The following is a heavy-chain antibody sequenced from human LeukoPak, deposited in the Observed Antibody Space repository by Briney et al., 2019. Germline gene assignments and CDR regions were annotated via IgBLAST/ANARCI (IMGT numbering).Heavy chain of an antibody. CDR3: TKSPLDSSGYYDYFDY. D-gene: IGHD3-22*01. Sequence: GGSLRLSCAASGFTFSSYSMSWVRQAPGKGLEWVGFIRSKAYGGTTEYAASVKGRFTISRDDSKSIAYLQMNSLKTEDTAVYYCTKSPLDSSGYYDYFDYWGQGTLVTVSS. V-gene: IGHV3-49*04. J-gene: IGHJ4*02. CDR2: IRSKAYGGTT. CDR1: GFTFSSYS.